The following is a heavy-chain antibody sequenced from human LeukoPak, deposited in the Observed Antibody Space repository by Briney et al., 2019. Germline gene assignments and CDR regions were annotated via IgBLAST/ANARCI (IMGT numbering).Heavy chain of an antibody. V-gene: IGHV1-46*03. CDR2: INPSGGST. CDR3: AIYDSPFAFDI. D-gene: IGHD3-16*01. Sequence: WASVKVSCKASGYTFTSYYMHWVRQAPGQGLEWMGIINPSGGSTSYAQKFQGRVTMTRDTSTSTVYMELSSLRSEDTAVYYCAIYDSPFAFDIWGQGTMVTVSS. CDR1: GYTFTSYY. J-gene: IGHJ3*02.